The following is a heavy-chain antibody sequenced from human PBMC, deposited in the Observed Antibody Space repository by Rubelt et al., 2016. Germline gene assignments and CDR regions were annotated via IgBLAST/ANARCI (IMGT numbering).Heavy chain of an antibody. CDR1: GYSFTTYW. CDR3: ATDRYYVMDV. V-gene: IGHV5-51*01. J-gene: IGHJ6*02. D-gene: IGHD1-14*01. Sequence: SCNGSGYSFTTYWIGWVRQMPGKGLEWMGIIYPGDSDTRYIPSFQGQVTISADKSINSAYLQWSSLKASDTAMYYCATDRYYVMDVWGQGTTVTVSS. CDR2: IYPGDSDT.